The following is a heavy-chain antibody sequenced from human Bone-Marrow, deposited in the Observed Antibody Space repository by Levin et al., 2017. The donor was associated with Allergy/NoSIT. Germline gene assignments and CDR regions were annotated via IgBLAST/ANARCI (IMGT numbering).Heavy chain of an antibody. CDR1: GFTFHTSA. D-gene: IGHD6-19*01. CDR3: SKGSSGWFQEKDS. V-gene: IGHV3-23*01. J-gene: IGHJ4*02. Sequence: GESLKISCTASGFTFHTSAMTWVRQAPGKGLGWVSAISGSGDITSYADSVKGRFTVSRDNSKNMLFLQMDSLRVEDTAVFYCSKGSSGWFQEKDSWGQGTLVTVSS. CDR2: ISGSGDIT.